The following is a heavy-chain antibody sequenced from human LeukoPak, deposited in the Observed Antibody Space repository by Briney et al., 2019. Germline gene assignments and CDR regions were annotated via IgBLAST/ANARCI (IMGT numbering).Heavy chain of an antibody. CDR1: GYTFTSYY. J-gene: IGHJ4*02. CDR3: ARAGLAPGY. Sequence: ASVKVSCKASGYTFTSYYMHWVRQAPGQGLEWMGIINPSGGSTSYAQKFQGRVTMPRETSTRTVSLTLSSLRSEDTAVYYCARAGLAPGYWGQGTLVTVSS. V-gene: IGHV1-46*01. CDR2: INPSGGST. D-gene: IGHD3-3*02.